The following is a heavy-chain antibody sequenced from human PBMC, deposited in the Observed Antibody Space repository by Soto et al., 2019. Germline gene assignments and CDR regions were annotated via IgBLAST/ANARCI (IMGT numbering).Heavy chain of an antibody. CDR2: ISHDGSNK. J-gene: IGHJ6*02. CDR3: AKEVWSGPMDV. V-gene: IGHV3-30*18. CDR1: GFTFSSYG. Sequence: QVQLVESGGGVVQPGRSLRLSCAASGFTFSSYGMHWVRQAPGKGLEWVAVISHDGSNKYYADSVKGRFTISRDNSKNTLYVQMNSLRAEDTAVYYCAKEVWSGPMDVWGQGTTVTVSS. D-gene: IGHD3-3*01.